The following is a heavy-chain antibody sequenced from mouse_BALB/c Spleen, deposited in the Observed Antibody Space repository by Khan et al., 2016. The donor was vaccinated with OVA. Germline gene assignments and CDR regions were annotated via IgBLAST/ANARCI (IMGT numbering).Heavy chain of an antibody. D-gene: IGHD2-3*01. Sequence: QVQLQQSGPELVRPGVSVKITCKGSGYTFTDYAMYWVKQSHAKSLEWIGLISTYSGNTNYNPKFRGKATMTVDKSSSTAYMELTRLTSGDSAIYYCARPAYDGYYDYWGQGTTLTVSS. CDR2: ISTYSGNT. CDR3: ARPAYDGYYDY. J-gene: IGHJ2*01. V-gene: IGHV1S137*01. CDR1: GYTFTDYA.